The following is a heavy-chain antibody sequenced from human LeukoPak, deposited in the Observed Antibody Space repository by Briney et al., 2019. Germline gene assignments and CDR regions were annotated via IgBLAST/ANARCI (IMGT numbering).Heavy chain of an antibody. V-gene: IGHV3-49*04. D-gene: IGHD2-2*01. CDR2: IRSKAYGETT. CDR3: TRTTCPSTSCGGYYYYYYMDV. Sequence: GGSLRLSCTASGFTFGDYAMSWVRQAPGKGLEWGGFIRSKAYGETTEYDASVKGRFTISRDDSKSIAYLQMNSLKTEDTAVYYCTRTTCPSTSCGGYYYYYYMDVWGKGTTVTVSS. CDR1: GFTFGDYA. J-gene: IGHJ6*03.